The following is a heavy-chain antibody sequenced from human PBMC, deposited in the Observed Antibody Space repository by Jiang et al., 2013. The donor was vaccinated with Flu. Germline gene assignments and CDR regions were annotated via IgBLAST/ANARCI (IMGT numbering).Heavy chain of an antibody. CDR1: GSA. D-gene: IGHD2-15*01. J-gene: IGHJ4*02. CDR2: IRSKANSYAT. Sequence: GSAMHWVRQASGKGLEWVGRIRSKANSYATAYAASVKGRFTISRDDSKNTAYLQMNSLKTEDTAVYYCTSGYCSGGSCYSADYWGQGTLVTVSS. V-gene: IGHV3-73*01. CDR3: TSGYCSGGSCYSADY.